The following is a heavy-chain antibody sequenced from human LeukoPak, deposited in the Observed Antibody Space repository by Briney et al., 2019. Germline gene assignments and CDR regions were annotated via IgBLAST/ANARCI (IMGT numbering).Heavy chain of an antibody. CDR2: TSSSSSYI. Sequence: PGGSLRLSCAASGFTFSSYSMNWVRQAPGKGLEWVSSTSSSSSYIYYADSVKGRFTISRDNAKNSLYLQMNSLRAEDTAVYYCARVPLNWNYVVYYFDYWGQGTLVTVSS. D-gene: IGHD1-7*01. CDR3: ARVPLNWNYVVYYFDY. V-gene: IGHV3-21*01. J-gene: IGHJ4*02. CDR1: GFTFSSYS.